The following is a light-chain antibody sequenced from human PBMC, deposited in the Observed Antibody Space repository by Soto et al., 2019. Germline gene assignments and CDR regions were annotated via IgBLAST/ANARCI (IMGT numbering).Light chain of an antibody. CDR3: QQLHGYPIT. J-gene: IGKJ5*01. CDR1: QRISTW. CDR2: DAS. V-gene: IGKV1-5*01. Sequence: DIQMTQSPSTLSASVGDGVTITCRASQRISTWLAWYQQKPGKAPKLLISDASSLETGVPSRFSGSGSGTHFTLTISSLQPEDFATYYCQQLHGYPITFGQGARLEI.